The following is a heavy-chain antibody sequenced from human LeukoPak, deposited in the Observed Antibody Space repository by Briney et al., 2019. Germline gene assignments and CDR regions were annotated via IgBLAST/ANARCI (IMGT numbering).Heavy chain of an antibody. CDR2: INPNSGGT. D-gene: IGHD3-9*01. CDR1: GYTFTGYY. Sequence: ASVKVSCKASGYTFTGYYVHWVRQAPGQGLEWMGWINPNSGGTNYAQKFQGRVTMTRDTSISTAYMELSRLRSDDTAVYYCARDAVLRYFDWLTYYFDYWGQGTLVTVSS. CDR3: ARDAVLRYFDWLTYYFDY. V-gene: IGHV1-2*02. J-gene: IGHJ4*02.